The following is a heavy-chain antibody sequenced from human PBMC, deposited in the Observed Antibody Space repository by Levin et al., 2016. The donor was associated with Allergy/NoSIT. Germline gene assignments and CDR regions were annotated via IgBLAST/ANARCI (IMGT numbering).Heavy chain of an antibody. CDR2: ISSTSSYM. D-gene: IGHD3-22*01. J-gene: IGHJ3*02. V-gene: IGHV3-21*01. CDR3: AREGSDSSGFSLDALDI. CDR1: GFVFSSYM. Sequence: GESLKISCAASGFVFSSYMMNWVRQAPGKGLEWVASISSTSSYMYYADSLKGRFTVSRDDAKKSLYLQMNRLRPEDTAVYYCAREGSDSSGFSLDALDIWGQGTMVTVSS.